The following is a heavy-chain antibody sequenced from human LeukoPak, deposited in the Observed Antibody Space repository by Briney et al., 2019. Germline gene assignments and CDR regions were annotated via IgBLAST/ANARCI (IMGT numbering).Heavy chain of an antibody. CDR2: FDPEDGET. J-gene: IGHJ5*02. V-gene: IGHV1-24*01. Sequence: ASVKVSCKVSRYTLTELSMHWVRQAPGKGLEWMGGFDPEDGETIYAQKFQGRVTMTEDTSTDTAYMELSSLRSEDTAVYYCATGEVVSYYYDSSGYSWGQGTLVTVSS. D-gene: IGHD3-22*01. CDR3: ATGEVVSYYYDSSGYS. CDR1: RYTLTELS.